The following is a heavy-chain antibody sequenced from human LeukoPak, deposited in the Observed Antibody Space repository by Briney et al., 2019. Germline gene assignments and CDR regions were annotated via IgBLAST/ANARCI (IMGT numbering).Heavy chain of an antibody. Sequence: GSLRLSCAVSGFTLDDYAMHWVRQAPGKGLEWVAVISYDGSNEHYAGSVKGRFTISRDNSKNTLYLQMNSLRADDTAVYYCARGHSSSWSFFDYWGQGTLVTVSS. J-gene: IGHJ4*02. CDR2: ISYDGSNE. D-gene: IGHD6-13*01. CDR3: ARGHSSSWSFFDY. CDR1: GFTLDDYA. V-gene: IGHV3-30*03.